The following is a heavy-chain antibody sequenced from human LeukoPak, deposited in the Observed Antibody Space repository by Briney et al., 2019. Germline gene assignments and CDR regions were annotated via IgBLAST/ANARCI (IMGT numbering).Heavy chain of an antibody. J-gene: IGHJ4*02. CDR2: IIPIFGTA. V-gene: IGHV1-69*06. CDR3: ARGSRGNFDY. D-gene: IGHD3-10*01. Sequence: SVKDSFKASGGTFSSYAISWVRQAPGQGLEWMGRIIPIFGTANYAQKFQGRVTITADKSTSTAYMELSSLRSEDTAVYYCARGSRGNFDYWGQGTLVTVSS. CDR1: GGTFSSYA.